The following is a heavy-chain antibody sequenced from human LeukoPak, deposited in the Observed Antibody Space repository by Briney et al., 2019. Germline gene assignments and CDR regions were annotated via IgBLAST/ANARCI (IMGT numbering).Heavy chain of an antibody. CDR2: IIPIFGTA. CDR1: GGTFSSYA. V-gene: IGHV1-69*06. J-gene: IGHJ3*02. CDR3: KTGTSDAFDI. Sequence: SVKVSCRASGGTFSSYAISWVRQAPGQGLGWMGGIIPIFGTANYAQKFQGRVTITADKSTSTAYMELSSLRSEDTAVYYCKTGTSDAFDIWGQGTMVTVSS. D-gene: IGHD1-7*01.